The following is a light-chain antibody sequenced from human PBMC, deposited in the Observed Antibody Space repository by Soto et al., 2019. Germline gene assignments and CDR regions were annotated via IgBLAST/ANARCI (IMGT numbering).Light chain of an antibody. V-gene: IGKV1-17*03. J-gene: IGKJ4*01. Sequence: IQMTKSPASMSSSLRDRVTITCRASQGISNYLVWFQQKPGKVPKRLIYAASSLQSGVPSRFSGSGSGTEFTLTIISLQPEDFATYYCLQHNSYPLTFGGGTKVDIK. CDR1: QGISNY. CDR3: LQHNSYPLT. CDR2: AAS.